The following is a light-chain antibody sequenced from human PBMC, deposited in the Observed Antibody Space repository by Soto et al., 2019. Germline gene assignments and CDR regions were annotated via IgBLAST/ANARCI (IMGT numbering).Light chain of an antibody. CDR1: NSDVGGHNY. V-gene: IGLV2-14*01. CDR2: EVS. Sequence: QSVLTQPASVSGSPGQSITISCTGTNSDVGGHNYVSWYQQHPGKAPELMIYEVSHRPPGVSNRFSGSKSDNTASLTISGLQAEDEADHYCSSYTSISTIYVSGNGTKVTVL. CDR3: SSYTSISTIYV. J-gene: IGLJ1*01.